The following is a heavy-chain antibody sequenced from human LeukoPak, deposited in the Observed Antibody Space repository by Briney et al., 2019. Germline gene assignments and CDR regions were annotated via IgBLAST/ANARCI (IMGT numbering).Heavy chain of an antibody. D-gene: IGHD5-12*01. Sequence: SVKVSCKASGGTFSSYAIRWVRQAPGQGLEWMGGIIPIFGTANYAQKFQGRVTITADESTSTAYMELSSLRSEDTAVYYCALVARGADYYYYMDVWGKGTTVTISS. J-gene: IGHJ6*03. CDR2: IIPIFGTA. V-gene: IGHV1-69*13. CDR1: GGTFSSYA. CDR3: ALVARGADYYYYMDV.